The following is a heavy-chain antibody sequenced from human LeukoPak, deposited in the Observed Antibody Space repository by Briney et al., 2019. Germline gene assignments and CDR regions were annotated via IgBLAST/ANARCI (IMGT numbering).Heavy chain of an antibody. V-gene: IGHV1-69*13. Sequence: ASVKVSCKASVGTFSSYAISLVRQAPGQGLEWMGGIIPIFGTANYAQKFQGRVTITADESTSTAYMELSSLRSEETAVYYCARGLYCSIGSWYSGLYYWGQGTLVTDS. CDR2: IIPIFGTA. J-gene: IGHJ4*02. D-gene: IGHD2-15*01. CDR3: ARGLYCSIGSWYSGLYY. CDR1: VGTFSSYA.